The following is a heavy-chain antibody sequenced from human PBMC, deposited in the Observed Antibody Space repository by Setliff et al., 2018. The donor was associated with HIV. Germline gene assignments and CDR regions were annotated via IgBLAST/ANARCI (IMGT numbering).Heavy chain of an antibody. D-gene: IGHD6-6*01. CDR1: GLTVSSNY. V-gene: IGHV3-66*01. J-gene: IGHJ4*02. Sequence: GVSLRPSCAASGLTVSSNYMSWVRQAPGKGLEWVSVIYSGGSTYYADSVKGRFTISRDNSKNTLYLQMNSLRAEDTAVYYCARDNVAVRDWYFDYWGQGTLVTVSS. CDR2: IYSGGST. CDR3: ARDNVAVRDWYFDY.